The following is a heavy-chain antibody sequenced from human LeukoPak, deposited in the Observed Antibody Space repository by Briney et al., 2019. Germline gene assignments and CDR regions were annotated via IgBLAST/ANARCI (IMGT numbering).Heavy chain of an antibody. J-gene: IGHJ4*02. CDR3: AKDLPGGVPAAKGDY. CDR2: IRYDGSNK. Sequence: PGGSLRLSCAASGFTLSSYGMHWVRQAPGEGLEWVAFIRYDGSNKYYADSVKGRFTISRDNSKNTLYLQMNSRRGEGTAVYYCAKDLPGGVPAAKGDYWGQGTLVTVSS. CDR1: GFTLSSYG. D-gene: IGHD2-2*01. V-gene: IGHV3-30*02.